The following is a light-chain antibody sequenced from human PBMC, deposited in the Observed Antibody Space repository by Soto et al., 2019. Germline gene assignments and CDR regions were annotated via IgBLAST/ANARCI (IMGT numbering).Light chain of an antibody. J-gene: IGLJ1*01. V-gene: IGLV2-14*01. Sequence: QSALTQPASVSGSPGQSITISCTGTSSDIGDSDYVSWYQQHPGKAPKLIIYEVSNRPSGVSNRFWGSKSVNPASLTISGVRAEEEADYYWFSYTTRGAPGVFGPGTTLTVL. CDR3: FSYTTRGAPGV. CDR2: EVS. CDR1: SSDIGDSDY.